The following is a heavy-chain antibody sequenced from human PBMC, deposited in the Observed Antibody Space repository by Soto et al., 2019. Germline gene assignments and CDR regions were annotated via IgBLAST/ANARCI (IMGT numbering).Heavy chain of an antibody. D-gene: IGHD5-18*01. CDR3: ARRIDVDTAMVTDYYGMDV. J-gene: IGHJ6*02. CDR1: GGTFSSYA. CDR2: IIPIFGTA. V-gene: IGHV1-69*13. Sequence: SVKVSCKASGGTFSSYAISWVRQAPGQGLEWMGGIIPIFGTANYAQKFQGRVTITADESTSTAHMELSSLRSEDTAVYYCARRIDVDTAMVTDYYGMDVWGQGTTVTVSS.